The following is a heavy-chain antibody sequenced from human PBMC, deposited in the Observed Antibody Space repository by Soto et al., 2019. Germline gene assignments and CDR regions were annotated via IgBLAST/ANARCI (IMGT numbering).Heavy chain of an antibody. Sequence: ASVKVSCKASGYTFTGYYIHWVRQAPGQGLEWMGWINPDSGVTKYAQKFQGRVTMTGDTSISTAYMELSRLTSDDTAVYYCERDTGRSLASARFDDWGQGTLVTVSS. CDR3: ERDTGRSLASARFDD. CDR2: INPDSGVT. D-gene: IGHD2-8*02. CDR1: GYTFTGYY. J-gene: IGHJ4*02. V-gene: IGHV1-2*02.